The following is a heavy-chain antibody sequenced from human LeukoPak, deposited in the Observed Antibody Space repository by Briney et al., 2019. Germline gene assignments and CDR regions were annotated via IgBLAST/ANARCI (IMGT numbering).Heavy chain of an antibody. CDR1: GFTFSRNW. V-gene: IGHV3-74*01. J-gene: IGHJ4*02. CDR2: ID. Sequence: GGSLRLSCVASGFTFSRNWMHWVRQVPGKGLVWVSRIDYADSVKGRFTISRDNAKNTLYLQMNSLRAEDTALYYCARGSGSSWYFYFDYWGQGTLVTVSS. D-gene: IGHD6-13*01. CDR3: ARGSGSSWYFYFDY.